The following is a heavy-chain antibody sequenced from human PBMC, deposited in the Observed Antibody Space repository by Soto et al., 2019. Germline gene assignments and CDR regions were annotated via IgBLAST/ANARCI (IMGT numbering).Heavy chain of an antibody. V-gene: IGHV3-23*01. J-gene: IGHJ6*02. CDR3: AKDVGVAAPLDYYYYGMDV. CDR2: ISGSGGST. D-gene: IGHD2-15*01. Sequence: GRSLRLSCAASGFTFSSYAMSWVRQAPGKGLEWVSAISGSGGSTYYADSVKGRFTISRDNSKNTLYLQMNSLRAEDTAVYYCAKDVGVAAPLDYYYYGMDVWGQGTTVTVSS. CDR1: GFTFSSYA.